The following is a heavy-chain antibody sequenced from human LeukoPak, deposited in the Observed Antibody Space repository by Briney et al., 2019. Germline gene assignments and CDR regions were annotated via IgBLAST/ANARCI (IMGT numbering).Heavy chain of an antibody. J-gene: IGHJ4*02. V-gene: IGHV1-18*01. Sequence: ASVNVSCKASVYTFSSYGISWLRQAPGQGLEGMGWISAYNGNTNYAQKFQGRVTMTTDTSTSTLYMEVRSLRSDDTAVYYCARDHGHKSVDYWGQGTLVTVSS. CDR2: ISAYNGNT. D-gene: IGHD2-21*01. CDR1: VYTFSSYG. CDR3: ARDHGHKSVDY.